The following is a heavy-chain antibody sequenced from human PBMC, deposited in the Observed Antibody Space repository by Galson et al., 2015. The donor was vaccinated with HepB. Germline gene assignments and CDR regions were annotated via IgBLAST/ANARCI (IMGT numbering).Heavy chain of an antibody. Sequence: SLRLSCAASGFTFSSYAMRWVRQAPGKGLEWVSAISGSGGTTYYADSVKGRFTISRDNSKNTVYLQMSSLRAEDTAVYYCARRDNSDWFDPWGQGTLVTVSS. CDR3: ARRDNSDWFDP. CDR2: ISGSGGTT. V-gene: IGHV3-23*01. J-gene: IGHJ5*02. D-gene: IGHD1-20*01. CDR1: GFTFSSYA.